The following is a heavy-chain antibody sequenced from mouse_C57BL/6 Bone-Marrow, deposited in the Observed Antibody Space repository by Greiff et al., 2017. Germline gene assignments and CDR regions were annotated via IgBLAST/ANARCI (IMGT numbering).Heavy chain of an antibody. CDR3: ARRDYYGSPWFAY. Sequence: QVQLQQPGAELVRPGSSVKLSCKASGYTFTSYWMDWVKQRPGQGLEWIGNIYPSDSETHYNQQFKDKATLTVDKSSSTAYMQLSSLTSEDSAVYYCARRDYYGSPWFAYWGQGTLVTVSA. CDR1: GYTFTSYW. J-gene: IGHJ3*01. D-gene: IGHD1-1*01. CDR2: IYPSDSET. V-gene: IGHV1-61*01.